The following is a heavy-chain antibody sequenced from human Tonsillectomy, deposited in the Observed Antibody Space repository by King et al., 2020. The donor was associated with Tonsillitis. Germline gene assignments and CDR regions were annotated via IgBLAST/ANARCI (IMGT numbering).Heavy chain of an antibody. V-gene: IGHV4-39*02. D-gene: IGHD3-22*01. J-gene: IGHJ5*02. CDR3: ARDPGYSRGFDP. CDR1: GGSISDTSYH. Sequence: QLQESGPGLVKPSETLSLTCIVSGGSISDTSYHWGWLRQPPGKGLEWIGSIYYSGKTYYNSSLNSRVTILVDTSKNQLSLKLSSVTAADTAVYYCARDPGYSRGFDPWGQGTLVTVSS. CDR2: IYYSGKT.